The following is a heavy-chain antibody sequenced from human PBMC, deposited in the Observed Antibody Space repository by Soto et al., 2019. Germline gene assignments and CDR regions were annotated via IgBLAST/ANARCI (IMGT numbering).Heavy chain of an antibody. D-gene: IGHD6-19*01. J-gene: IGHJ6*02. Sequence: SETLSLTCTVSGGSISSGDYYWSWIRQPPGKGLEWIGYIYYSGSTYYNPSLKSRVTITVDKSKNQFSLKLSSVTAADTAVYYCARGHSSGWWDYYYGMDVWGQGTTVTVSS. CDR1: GGSISSGDYY. V-gene: IGHV4-30-4*01. CDR2: IYYSGST. CDR3: ARGHSSGWWDYYYGMDV.